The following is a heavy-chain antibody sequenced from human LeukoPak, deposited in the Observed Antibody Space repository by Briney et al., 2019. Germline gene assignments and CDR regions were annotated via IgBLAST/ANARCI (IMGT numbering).Heavy chain of an antibody. V-gene: IGHV3-30*04. CDR3: ARRGWARYYYDSSGYYYYYYMDV. CDR1: GFTFSSYA. J-gene: IGHJ6*03. D-gene: IGHD3-22*01. CDR2: ISYDGSNK. Sequence: GGSLRLSCAASGFTFSSYAMHWVRQAPGKGLEWVAVISYDGSNKYYADSVKGRFTISRDNSKNTLYLQMNSLRAEDTAVYYCARRGWARYYYDSSGYYYYYYMDVWGKGTTVTVSS.